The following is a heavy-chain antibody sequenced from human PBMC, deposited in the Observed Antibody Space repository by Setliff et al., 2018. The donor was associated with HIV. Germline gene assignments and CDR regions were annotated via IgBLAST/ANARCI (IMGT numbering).Heavy chain of an antibody. Sequence: SETLSLTCTVSGASIRTGSYYWGWIRQPPGKGLEWIGTIYYSGTTYYNPSAKSRVTISVDTSKNQFSLNLTSVTATDTAVYYCASRPYSYDYSGRVFDFWGQGALVTVSS. J-gene: IGHJ4*02. CDR3: ASRPYSYDYSGRVFDF. CDR2: IYYSGTT. D-gene: IGHD3-22*01. V-gene: IGHV4-39*01. CDR1: GASIRTGSYY.